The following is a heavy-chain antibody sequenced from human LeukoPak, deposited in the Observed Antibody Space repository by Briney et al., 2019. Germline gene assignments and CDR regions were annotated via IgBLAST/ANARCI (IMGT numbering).Heavy chain of an antibody. CDR1: GGSISGGGYY. D-gene: IGHD3-3*01. V-gene: IGHV4-31*03. CDR2: IYYSGST. J-gene: IGHJ3*02. CDR3: ARERGGFGVVMKGAFDI. Sequence: SQTLSLSCTVSGGSISGGGYYWIWIRQHPGKGLEWIGYIYYSGSTYYNPPLKSRVIISVDTSKNQFSLKLSSVTAADTAVYYCARERGGFGVVMKGAFDIWGQGTMVTVSS.